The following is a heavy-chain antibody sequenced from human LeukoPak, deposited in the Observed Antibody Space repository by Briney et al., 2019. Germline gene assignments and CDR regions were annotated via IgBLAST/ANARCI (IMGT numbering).Heavy chain of an antibody. CDR2: INPTTDGT. D-gene: IGHD6-13*01. J-gene: IGHJ1*01. CDR3: ARTASGSRPVLGVQPSLFQY. Sequence: GASVKVSCKASGYSFTGYYMHWVRQAPGQGLEWMGWINPTTDGTNYAPKFQGRITLTRDTSITTAYMELSRLRSDDTAVYYCARTASGSRPVLGVQPSLFQYWGRGTLVTVS. CDR1: GYSFTGYY. V-gene: IGHV1-2*02.